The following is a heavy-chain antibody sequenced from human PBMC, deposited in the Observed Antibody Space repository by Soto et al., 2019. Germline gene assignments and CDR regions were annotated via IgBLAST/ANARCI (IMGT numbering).Heavy chain of an antibody. J-gene: IGHJ4*02. CDR1: GYTFSAYY. Sequence: GASVKVSCKASGYTFSAYYVHWVRQAPGQGLEWMGWINPKSGGTKYAQKFQGRVTMTRDTSISTAYMGLSRLRSDDTAVYYCARVSSGWYPYYFDSWGQGTLVTVSS. D-gene: IGHD6-19*01. CDR2: INPKSGGT. CDR3: ARVSSGWYPYYFDS. V-gene: IGHV1-2*02.